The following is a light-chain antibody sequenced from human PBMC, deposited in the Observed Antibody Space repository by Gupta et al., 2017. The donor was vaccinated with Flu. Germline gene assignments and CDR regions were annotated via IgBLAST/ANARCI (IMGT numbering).Light chain of an antibody. Sequence: LAQSPGTLSLSPGESVTLSCRAGESVNRNHLAWYQQKPGQAPRLLMYGTSNRATGIPDRFSGGGSATDFTLTINMQAPEESAVFCCHHYGNSPYTFGQGTKLEIK. V-gene: IGKV3-20*01. CDR2: GTS. CDR3: HHYGNSPYT. J-gene: IGKJ2*01. CDR1: ESVNRNH.